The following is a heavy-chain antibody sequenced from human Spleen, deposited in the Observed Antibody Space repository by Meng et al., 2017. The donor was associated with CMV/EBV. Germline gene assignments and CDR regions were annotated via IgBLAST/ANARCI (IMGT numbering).Heavy chain of an antibody. J-gene: IGHJ4*02. CDR3: ARGVGTLIIDY. V-gene: IGHV1-3*04. Sequence: SCKAAGYHLSSYAIHWVRQDPGQRLEWMGWINTGNGNPKYSQKFHGRVTITRDTSASTAYMELSSLRSEDTAVYYCARGVGTLIIDYWGQGTLVTVSS. CDR1: GYHLSSYA. D-gene: IGHD4-23*01. CDR2: INTGNGNP.